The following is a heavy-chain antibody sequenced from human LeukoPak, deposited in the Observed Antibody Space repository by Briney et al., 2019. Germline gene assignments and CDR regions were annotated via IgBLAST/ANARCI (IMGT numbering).Heavy chain of an antibody. D-gene: IGHD2-15*01. CDR2: IKQDGSEK. CDR3: ARAVCGGSCYSFYYYYYYYMDV. Sequence: PGGSLRLSCAASGFTFSSYWMSWVRQAPGKGLEWVANIKQDGSEKYYVDSVKGRFTISRDNAKNSLYLQMNSLRAEDTAVYYCARAVCGGSCYSFYYYYYYYMDVWGKGTTVTVSS. V-gene: IGHV3-7*01. CDR1: GFTFSSYW. J-gene: IGHJ6*03.